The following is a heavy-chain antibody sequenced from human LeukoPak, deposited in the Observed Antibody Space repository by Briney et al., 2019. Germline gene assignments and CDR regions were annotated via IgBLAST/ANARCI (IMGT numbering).Heavy chain of an antibody. V-gene: IGHV3-21*01. CDR1: GFTFNTYS. D-gene: IGHD1-26*01. CDR3: AREWDTYYFDY. Sequence: GGSLRLSCAASGFTFNTYSMHWVRQAPGKGLEWVSSISSSSSYIYYADSVKGRFTISRDNAKSSLYLQVNSLRAEDTAVYYCAREWDTYYFDYWGQGTLVTVSS. J-gene: IGHJ4*02. CDR2: ISSSSSYI.